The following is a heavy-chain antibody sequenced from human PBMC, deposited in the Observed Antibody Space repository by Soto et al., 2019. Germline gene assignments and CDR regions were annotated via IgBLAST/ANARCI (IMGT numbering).Heavy chain of an antibody. D-gene: IGHD3-16*01. J-gene: IGHJ4*02. CDR1: GYTFTGYY. CDR3: ARAFGGEYYDRRSWYSAY. Sequence: ASVKVSCKASGYTFTGYYMHWVRQAPGQGLEWMGWINPNSGGTNYAQKFQGRVTMTRDTSISTAYMELSRLKASDTGIYYCARAFGGEYYDRRSWYSAYWGQGTQVTVSS. CDR2: INPNSGGT. V-gene: IGHV1-2*02.